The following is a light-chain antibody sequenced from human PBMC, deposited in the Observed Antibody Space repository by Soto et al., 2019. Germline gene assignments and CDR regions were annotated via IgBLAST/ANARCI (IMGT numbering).Light chain of an antibody. Sequence: DIVMTQSPDSLTVSLGERATINCKSSQSVLYSSNKKTYLAWFQQKPGQPPKLLIYWASTRESGVPDRFTGSGSGTDRTLTIDSLQAEDVAVYYCQQYYTTPWTFGQGTKVEIK. J-gene: IGKJ1*01. V-gene: IGKV4-1*01. CDR2: WAS. CDR3: QQYYTTPWT. CDR1: QSVLYSSNKKTY.